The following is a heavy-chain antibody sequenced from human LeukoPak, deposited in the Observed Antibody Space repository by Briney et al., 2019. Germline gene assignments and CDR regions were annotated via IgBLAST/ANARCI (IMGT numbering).Heavy chain of an antibody. V-gene: IGHV4-59*01. J-gene: IGHJ4*02. Sequence: PSETLSLTCTVSGDSITNYYWSWIRQPPGKGLEWIGYIYFSGSTNYNPSLKSRVTISVDTSKNQFSLKLTSVTAADTAVYYCVRGGPPTVTRFDYWGQGTLVTVSS. CDR2: IYFSGST. CDR3: VRGGPPTVTRFDY. D-gene: IGHD4-17*01. CDR1: GDSITNYY.